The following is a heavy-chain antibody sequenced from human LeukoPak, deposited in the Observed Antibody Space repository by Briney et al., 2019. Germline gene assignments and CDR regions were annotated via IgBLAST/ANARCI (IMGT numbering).Heavy chain of an antibody. CDR1: GGSFSPYY. CDR3: ARNSDQFVGALDY. Sequence: SETLSLTCAVYGGSFSPYYWSWIRQPPGKGLEWIGEINYSGSTNYNPSLKSRVTISVDTSKNQFSLKLSSVTAADTAVYYCARNSDQFVGALDYWGQGTLVTVSS. CDR2: INYSGST. V-gene: IGHV4-34*01. J-gene: IGHJ4*02. D-gene: IGHD1-26*01.